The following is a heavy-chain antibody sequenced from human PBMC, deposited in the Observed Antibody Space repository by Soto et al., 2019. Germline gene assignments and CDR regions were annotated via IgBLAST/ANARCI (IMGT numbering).Heavy chain of an antibody. D-gene: IGHD1-1*01. Sequence: EPLSLTRTVSGGSISSYYWSWIRQPPGKGLEWIGYIYYSGSTNYNPSLKSRVTISVDTSKNQFSLKLSSVTAADTAVYYCARRYGYSFDYWCQGTLVTVSS. CDR2: IYYSGST. CDR3: ARRYGYSFDY. J-gene: IGHJ4*02. V-gene: IGHV4-59*08. CDR1: GGSISSYY.